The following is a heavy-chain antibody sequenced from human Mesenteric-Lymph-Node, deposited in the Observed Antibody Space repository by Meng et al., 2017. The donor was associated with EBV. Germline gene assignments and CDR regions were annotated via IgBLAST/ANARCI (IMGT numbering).Heavy chain of an antibody. D-gene: IGHD2-21*02. CDR1: GFTFNTYT. V-gene: IGHV3-21*01. Sequence: EVHLVESGGXLVKPGESLXPSCAASGFTFNTYTMNWVRQAPGKGLEWVSSIDGSGNYIYYADSVKGRFTVSRDNANHSVFLQLNSLRAEDTAVYYCTKSMTSLTAFDFWGQGALVIVSS. CDR2: IDGSGNYI. J-gene: IGHJ4*02. CDR3: TKSMTSLTAFDF.